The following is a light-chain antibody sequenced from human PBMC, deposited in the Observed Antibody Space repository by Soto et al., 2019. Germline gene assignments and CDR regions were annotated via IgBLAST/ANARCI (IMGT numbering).Light chain of an antibody. V-gene: IGKV3-20*01. Sequence: LTQSPGTLSLSPGEKASLSCRASQSTTYLAWYQQKPGQAPRLLIYGSSTRAPGTPDRFSASGSGTDFTLTISRLAPDDLAVYFCPRYTRSKWPFGQRAKVNIX. CDR3: PRYTRSKWP. J-gene: IGKJ1*01. CDR2: GSS. CDR1: QSTTY.